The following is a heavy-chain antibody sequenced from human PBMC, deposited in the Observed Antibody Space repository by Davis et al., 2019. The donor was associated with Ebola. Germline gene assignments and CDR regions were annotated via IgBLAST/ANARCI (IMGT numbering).Heavy chain of an antibody. CDR2: ISWNSGSI. CDR1: GFTFDDYA. J-gene: IGHJ5*02. Sequence: PGGSLRLSCAASGFTFDDYAMHWVRQAPGKGLEWVSGISWNSGSIGYADSVKGRFTISRDNAKNSLYLQMNSLRAEDMALYYCAKADLGGWFDPWGQGTLVTVSS. V-gene: IGHV3-9*03. D-gene: IGHD2-15*01. CDR3: AKADLGGWFDP.